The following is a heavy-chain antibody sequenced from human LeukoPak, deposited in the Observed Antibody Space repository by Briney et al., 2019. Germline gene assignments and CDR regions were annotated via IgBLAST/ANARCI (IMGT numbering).Heavy chain of an antibody. D-gene: IGHD2-15*01. Sequence: SVKVSCKASGGTFSSYAISWVRPAPGQGLEWMGRIIPILGIANYAQKFQGRVTITADKSTSTAYMELSSLRSEDTAVYYCARATTGYCSGGSCYPDVWGQGTTVTVSS. V-gene: IGHV1-69*04. CDR2: IIPILGIA. CDR1: GGTFSSYA. J-gene: IGHJ6*02. CDR3: ARATTGYCSGGSCYPDV.